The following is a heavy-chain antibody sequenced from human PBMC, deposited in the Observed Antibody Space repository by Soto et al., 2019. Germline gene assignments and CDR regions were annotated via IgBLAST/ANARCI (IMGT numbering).Heavy chain of an antibody. Sequence: QVRLQQWGAGLLKPSETLSVTCAVYGGFFSDYYWTWIRQPPGKGLEWIGEINHRGSTNYNPSLKVRVTQSVDTSKNQFSLKLSSVTAADTAVYYCAREVPSRYFDLWGRGTPVTVSS. CDR1: GGFFSDYY. D-gene: IGHD2-2*01. CDR3: AREVPSRYFDL. V-gene: IGHV4-34*01. J-gene: IGHJ2*01. CDR2: INHRGST.